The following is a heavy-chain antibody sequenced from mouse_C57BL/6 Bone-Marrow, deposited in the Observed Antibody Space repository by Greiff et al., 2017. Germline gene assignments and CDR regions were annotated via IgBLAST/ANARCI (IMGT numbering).Heavy chain of an antibody. J-gene: IGHJ1*03. V-gene: IGHV1-64*01. D-gene: IGHD1-1*01. CDR1: GYTFTSYW. CDR3: AFITTVVASHWYFDV. Sequence: VQLQQPGAELVKPGASVKLSCKASGYTFTSYWMHWVKQRPGQGLEWTGMIHPNSGSTNYNEKFKSKATLTVDKSSSTAYMQLSSLTSEDSAVYYCAFITTVVASHWYFDVWGTGTTVTVSS. CDR2: IHPNSGST.